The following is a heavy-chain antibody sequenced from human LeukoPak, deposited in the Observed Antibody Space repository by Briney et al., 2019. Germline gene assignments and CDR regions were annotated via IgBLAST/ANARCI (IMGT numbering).Heavy chain of an antibody. CDR2: ISPYNGNA. CDR1: GYTFTRCG. J-gene: IGHJ4*02. Sequence: ASVKVSCKASGYTFTRCGISWVRQAPGQGLEWMGWISPYNGNANYAQKLQGRVTMTTDTSTSTAYMELRNLKSDDTAVYYCARESDIQLWLGTGYFDYWGQGTLVTVSS. CDR3: ARESDIQLWLGTGYFDY. V-gene: IGHV1-18*01. D-gene: IGHD5-18*01.